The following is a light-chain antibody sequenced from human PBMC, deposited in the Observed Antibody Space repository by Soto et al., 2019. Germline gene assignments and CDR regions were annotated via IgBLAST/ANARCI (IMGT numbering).Light chain of an antibody. V-gene: IGLV2-23*01. CDR1: RSDVGSYNL. Sequence: QSVLTQPASVSGSPGQSITLSCPGTRSDVGSYNLVSWYQLHPGKAPKLMIYEGTKRPSGVSNRFSGSKSGSTASLTISGLQAEDEADYYCCSYAGSSSYVVFGGGTQLTVL. CDR2: EGT. J-gene: IGLJ2*01. CDR3: CSYAGSSSYVV.